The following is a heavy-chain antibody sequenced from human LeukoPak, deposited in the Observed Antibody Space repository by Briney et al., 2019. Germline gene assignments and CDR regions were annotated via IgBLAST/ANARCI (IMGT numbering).Heavy chain of an antibody. CDR2: IYPGDSDT. D-gene: IGHD1-26*01. V-gene: IGHV5-51*01. CDR1: GYSFTSYW. Sequence: GESLRISCKGSGYSFTSYWIGWVRQMPGKGLEWMGIIYPGDSDTRYSPSFQGQVTISADKSISTAYLQWSSLKASDTAMYYCARGSGSPYYYYGMDVWGQGTTVTVSS. CDR3: ARGSGSPYYYYGMDV. J-gene: IGHJ6*02.